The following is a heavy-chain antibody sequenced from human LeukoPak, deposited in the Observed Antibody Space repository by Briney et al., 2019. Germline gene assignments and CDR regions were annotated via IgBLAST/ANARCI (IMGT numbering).Heavy chain of an antibody. CDR2: ISGSGGST. D-gene: IGHD3-22*01. CDR1: GFTFSSYG. J-gene: IGHJ4*02. Sequence: WGSLRLSCAASGFTFSSYGMSWVRQAPGKGLEWVSAISGSGGSTYYADSVKGRFTISRDNSKNTLYLQMNSLRAEDTAVYYCARRVIHYYDSSGYYSDYWGQGTLVTVSS. CDR3: ARRVIHYYDSSGYYSDY. V-gene: IGHV3-23*01.